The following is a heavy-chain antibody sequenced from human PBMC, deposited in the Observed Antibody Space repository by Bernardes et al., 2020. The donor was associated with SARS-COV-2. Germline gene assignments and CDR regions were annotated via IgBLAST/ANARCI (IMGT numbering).Heavy chain of an antibody. D-gene: IGHD3-9*01. J-gene: IGHJ6*02. CDR1: GFIASSNY. V-gene: IGHV3-66*01. Sequence: GGSLRLSCAASGFIASSNYMNWVRQAPGKGLEWVSTTYSGGSRYYADSVKGRFSISRDNSKNTLYLQMSSLRAEDTAVYYCAKDILTDAPDHSMDVWGQGTTVTVSS. CDR2: TYSGGSR. CDR3: AKDILTDAPDHSMDV.